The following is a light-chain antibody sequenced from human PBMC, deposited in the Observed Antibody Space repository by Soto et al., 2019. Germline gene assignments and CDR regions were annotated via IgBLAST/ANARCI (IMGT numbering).Light chain of an antibody. Sequence: QSVLTQPASVSGSPGQSITISCTGTSSDVGSFNLVSWYQQHPGEAPRLMIYEVSKRPSGVSNRFSGSKSGNTASLTISGLRTEDEADYYCCSFAKSDSYIFGTGTKVTVL. J-gene: IGLJ1*01. CDR2: EVS. V-gene: IGLV2-23*02. CDR1: SSDVGSFNL. CDR3: CSFAKSDSYI.